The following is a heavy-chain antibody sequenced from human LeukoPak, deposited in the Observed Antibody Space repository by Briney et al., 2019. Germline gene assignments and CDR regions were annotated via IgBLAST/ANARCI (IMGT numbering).Heavy chain of an antibody. CDR3: ATLRRSGWYIGD. D-gene: IGHD6-19*01. CDR2: INPYGGGT. V-gene: IGHV1-2*02. Sequence: GASVKVSCKASGYTFSDYYMHWVRQAPGQGLEWMGWINPYGGGTNYAEKFQGRVTMTRDTSMTTAYMELSSLRSDDTAMYYCATLRRSGWYIGDWGQGTLVTVSS. J-gene: IGHJ4*02. CDR1: GYTFSDYY.